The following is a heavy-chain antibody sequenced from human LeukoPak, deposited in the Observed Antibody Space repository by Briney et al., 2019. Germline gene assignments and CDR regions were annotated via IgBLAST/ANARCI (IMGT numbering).Heavy chain of an antibody. Sequence: ASVKVSCKASGGTFSSYAISWVRQAPGQGLEWMGGIIPTFGTANYAQKFQGRVTITADESTSTAYMELSSLRSEDTAVYYCARTAVTTTSSMYNWFDPWGQGTLVTVSS. D-gene: IGHD4-11*01. CDR3: ARTAVTTTSSMYNWFDP. CDR1: GGTFSSYA. J-gene: IGHJ5*02. CDR2: IIPTFGTA. V-gene: IGHV1-69*13.